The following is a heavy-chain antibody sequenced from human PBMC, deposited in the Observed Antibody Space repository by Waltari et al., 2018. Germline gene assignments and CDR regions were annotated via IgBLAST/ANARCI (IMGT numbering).Heavy chain of an antibody. V-gene: IGHV3-7*04. D-gene: IGHD6-19*01. CDR3: VRGGAAVAGPDDY. CDR2: IKQDGSEK. CDR1: GFSFSNIW. Sequence: EVQLVESGGGWVQPGGSLRPFCETSGFSFSNIWMNWVRQAPGKGLEWVANIKQDGSEKNYVDSLKGRFTISRDNTRNSLYLQVNSLRVDDTAIYYCVRGGAAVAGPDDYWGQGTLVTVSS. J-gene: IGHJ4*02.